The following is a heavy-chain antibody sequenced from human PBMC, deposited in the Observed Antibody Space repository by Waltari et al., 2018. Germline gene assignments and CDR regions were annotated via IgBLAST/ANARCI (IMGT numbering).Heavy chain of an antibody. J-gene: IGHJ4*02. CDR2: IYYSGST. CDR1: GVSISSGDSY. V-gene: IGHV4-30-4*08. Sequence: QVQLQESGPGLVKPSQTLSLTCTVSGVSISSGDSYWSWIRQPPGKGLEWIWYIYYSGSTYYNPSLKSRVTISVDTSKNQFSLKLSSVTAADTAVYYCARDLGGATFDYWGQGTLVTVSS. D-gene: IGHD1-26*01. CDR3: ARDLGGATFDY.